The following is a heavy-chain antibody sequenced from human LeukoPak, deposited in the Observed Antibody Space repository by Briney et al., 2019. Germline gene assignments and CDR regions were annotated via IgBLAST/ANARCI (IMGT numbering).Heavy chain of an antibody. CDR1: GGSISSYY. CDR2: IYYSGST. CDR3: ARVHGDYWYFDL. Sequence: SETLSLTCTVSGGSISSYYWSWIRQPPGKGLEWIGYIYYSGSTNYNPSLKSRVTISVDTSKNQFSLKLSSVTAADTAVYYCARVHGDYWYFDLWARGTLVTVSS. V-gene: IGHV4-59*01. J-gene: IGHJ2*01. D-gene: IGHD4-17*01.